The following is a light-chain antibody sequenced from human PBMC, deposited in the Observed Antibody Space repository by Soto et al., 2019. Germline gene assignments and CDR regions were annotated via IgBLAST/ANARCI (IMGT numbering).Light chain of an antibody. CDR3: QQSYSTPPWT. Sequence: DIQMTQSPSSLSASVGDRVTITCRASQSIVTYLNWYLQKPGKAPKLLIYAASNLQSGVPSRYSGSGSGTDFTLTISSLQPEDFATYFCQQSYSTPPWTFGPRTKVDIK. V-gene: IGKV1-39*01. J-gene: IGKJ1*01. CDR2: AAS. CDR1: QSIVTY.